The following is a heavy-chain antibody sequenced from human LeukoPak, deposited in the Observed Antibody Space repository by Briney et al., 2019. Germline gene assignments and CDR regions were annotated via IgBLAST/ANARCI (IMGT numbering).Heavy chain of an antibody. J-gene: IGHJ5*02. CDR2: IYYSGST. Sequence: SETLSLTCTVSGGSISSYYWSWIRQPPGKGLEWIGYIYYSGSTNYNPSLKSRVTISVDTSKNQFSLKLSSVTAADTAVYYCARVGYCSSTSRSNWFDPWGQGTLVTVSS. CDR1: GGSISSYY. CDR3: ARVGYCSSTSRSNWFDP. V-gene: IGHV4-59*01. D-gene: IGHD2-2*01.